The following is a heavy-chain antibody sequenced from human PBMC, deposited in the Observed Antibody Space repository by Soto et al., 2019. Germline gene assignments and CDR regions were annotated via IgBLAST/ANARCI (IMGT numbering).Heavy chain of an antibody. V-gene: IGHV3-30*18. CDR1: GFTFSSCA. CDR3: VKDRSEAWSFDY. CDR2: VTHDGTLY. Sequence: QVQLVESGGGVVQPGRSLRLSCVASGFTFSSCAMHWVRQVPGKGLEWLAVVTHDGTLYPYADSVKGRFSISRDNSRKTLYLQMNSLRPEDTAVYYLVKDRSEAWSFDYWGQGTLVTVSS. D-gene: IGHD2-8*02. J-gene: IGHJ4*02.